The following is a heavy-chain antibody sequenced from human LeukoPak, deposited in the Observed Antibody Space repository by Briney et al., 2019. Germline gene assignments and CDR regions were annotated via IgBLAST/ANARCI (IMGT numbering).Heavy chain of an antibody. CDR2: IYYSGST. Sequence: SETLSLTCTVSGGSISSSSYYWGWIRQPPGKGLEWIGSIYYSGSTYYNPSLKSRVTISVDTSKNQFSLKLSSVTAADTAVYYCARASDGYNPPFGYWGQGTLVTVSS. CDR1: GGSISSSSYY. D-gene: IGHD5-24*01. J-gene: IGHJ4*02. V-gene: IGHV4-39*07. CDR3: ARASDGYNPPFGY.